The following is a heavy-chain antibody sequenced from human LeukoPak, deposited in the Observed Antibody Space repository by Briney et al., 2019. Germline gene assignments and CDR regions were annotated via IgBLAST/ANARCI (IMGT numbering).Heavy chain of an antibody. D-gene: IGHD2-15*01. CDR2: ISAYNGNT. CDR3: AAALGYCSGGSCYDFDY. CDR1: GYTFTSYG. Sequence: GASVKVSCKASGYTFTSYGISWVRQAPGQGLEWMGWISAYNGNTNYAQKLQDRVTMTTDTSTSTAYMELRSLRSDDTAVYYCAAALGYCSGGSCYDFDYWGQGTLVTVSS. V-gene: IGHV1-18*01. J-gene: IGHJ4*02.